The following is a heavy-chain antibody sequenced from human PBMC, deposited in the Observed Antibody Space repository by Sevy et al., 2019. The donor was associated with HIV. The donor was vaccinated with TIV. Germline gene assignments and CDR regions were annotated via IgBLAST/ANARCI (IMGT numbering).Heavy chain of an antibody. CDR1: GFTFSDHY. CDR2: TRNKADGYTA. J-gene: IGHJ4*01. Sequence: GGSLRLSCVASGFTFSDHYMEWVRQAPGKGLEWVGRTRNKADGYTAEYAASVKGRFTISRDESKNALYVQMNSLKGKGTAVYYCATHAGIAASGRVFDYEAHGTLVTVSS. V-gene: IGHV3-72*01. D-gene: IGHD6-13*01. CDR3: ATHAGIAASGRVFDY.